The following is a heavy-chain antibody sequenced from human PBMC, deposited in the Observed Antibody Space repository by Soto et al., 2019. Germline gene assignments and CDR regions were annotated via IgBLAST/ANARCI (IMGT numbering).Heavy chain of an antibody. D-gene: IGHD3-22*01. Sequence: GGSLRLSCAASGFTFSSYSMNWVRQAPGKGLEWVSAISGSGGSTYYADSVKGRFTISRDNSKNTLYLQMNSLRAEDTAVYYWAKDRFPAYDSSGYSLNWFDPWGQGTLVTVSS. CDR1: GFTFSSYS. V-gene: IGHV3-23*01. J-gene: IGHJ5*02. CDR3: AKDRFPAYDSSGYSLNWFDP. CDR2: ISGSGGST.